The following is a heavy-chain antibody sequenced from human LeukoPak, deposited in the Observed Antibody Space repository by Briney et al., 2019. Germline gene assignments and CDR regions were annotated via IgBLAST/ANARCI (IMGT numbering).Heavy chain of an antibody. V-gene: IGHV3-15*01. CDR1: GFTFSNAW. Sequence: PGGSLRLSCAASGFTFSNAWMSWVRQAPGKGLEWVGRIKSKTDGGTTDYAAPVKGRFTISRGDSKNTLYLQMNSLKTEDTAVYYCTTGYCGGDCSYDYWGQGTLATVSS. J-gene: IGHJ4*02. CDR3: TTGYCGGDCSYDY. CDR2: IKSKTDGGTT. D-gene: IGHD2-21*02.